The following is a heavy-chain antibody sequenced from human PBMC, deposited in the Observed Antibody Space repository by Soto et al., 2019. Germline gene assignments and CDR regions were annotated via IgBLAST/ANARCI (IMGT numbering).Heavy chain of an antibody. CDR1: GYTFISYG. D-gene: IGHD3-3*01. CDR3: ARAGYYDFWSGYLLYYFDY. V-gene: IGHV1-18*01. J-gene: IGHJ4*02. CDR2: ISAYNGNT. Sequence: QVQLVQSGAEVKKPGASVKVSCKASGYTFISYGISWVRQAPGQGLEWMGWISAYNGNTNYAQKLQGRVTMTTDTSTSTAYMELRSLRSDDTAVYYCARAGYYDFWSGYLLYYFDYWGQGTLVTVSS.